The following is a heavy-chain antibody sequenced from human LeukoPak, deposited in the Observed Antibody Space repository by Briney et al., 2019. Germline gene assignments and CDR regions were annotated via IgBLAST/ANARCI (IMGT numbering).Heavy chain of an antibody. V-gene: IGHV4-59*08. Sequence: SETLSLTCTVSGGSISSYYWSWIRQPPGKGLEWIGHIYYSGSTNYNPSLKSRVTISVDTSKNQFSLKLSSVPAADTAVYYCARLNIGYSSGWRRNYYYGMDVWGQGTTVTVSS. CDR2: IYYSGST. D-gene: IGHD6-19*01. J-gene: IGHJ6*02. CDR3: ARLNIGYSSGWRRNYYYGMDV. CDR1: GGSISSYY.